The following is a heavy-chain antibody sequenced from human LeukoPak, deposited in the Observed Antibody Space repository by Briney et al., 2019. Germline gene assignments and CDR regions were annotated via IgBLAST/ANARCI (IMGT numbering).Heavy chain of an antibody. CDR3: AREERGSYSGGYDY. D-gene: IGHD1-26*01. Sequence: GGSLRLSCAASGFTFSSYWTSWVRQAPGKGLEWVANIKQDGSEKYYVDSVKGRFTISRDNAKNSLYLQMNSLRAEDTAVYYCAREERGSYSGGYDYWGQGTLVTVSS. CDR1: GFTFSSYW. V-gene: IGHV3-7*01. J-gene: IGHJ4*02. CDR2: IKQDGSEK.